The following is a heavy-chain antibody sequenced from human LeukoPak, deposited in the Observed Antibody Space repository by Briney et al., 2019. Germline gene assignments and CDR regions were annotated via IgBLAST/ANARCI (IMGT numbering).Heavy chain of an antibody. CDR1: GGSFSGYY. J-gene: IGHJ4*02. CDR3: ARHLGGSSPR. V-gene: IGHV4-34*01. Sequence: PETLSLTCAVYGGSFSGYYWSWIRQPPGKGLEWIGEINHSGSTNYNPSLKSRVTISVDTSKNQFSLKLSSVTAADTAVYYCARHLGGSSPRWGQGTLVTVSS. CDR2: INHSGST. D-gene: IGHD6-13*01.